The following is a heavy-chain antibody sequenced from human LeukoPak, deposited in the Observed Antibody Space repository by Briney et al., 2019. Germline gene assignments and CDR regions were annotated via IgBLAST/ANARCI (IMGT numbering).Heavy chain of an antibody. Sequence: SVKVSCKASGGTFSSYAISWVRQAPGQGLEWMGRIIPIFGTANYAQKFQGRVTIITDESTSTAYMELSSLRSEDTAVYYCARERGIRLPKGGIDPWGQGTLVTVSS. D-gene: IGHD5-18*01. CDR1: GGTFSSYA. CDR3: ARERGIRLPKGGIDP. J-gene: IGHJ5*02. CDR2: IIPIFGTA. V-gene: IGHV1-69*05.